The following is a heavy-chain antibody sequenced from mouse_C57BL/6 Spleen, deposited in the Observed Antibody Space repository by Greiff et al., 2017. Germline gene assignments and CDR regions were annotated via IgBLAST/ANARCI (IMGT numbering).Heavy chain of an antibody. CDR2: IYPRSGNT. D-gene: IGHD4-1*01. CDR3: ARGELGRAGGFDY. V-gene: IGHV1-81*01. Sequence: QVQLQQSGAELARPGASVKLSCKASGYTFTSYGISWVKQRTGQGLEWIGEIYPRSGNTYYTAKFKGKATLPADKSASTAYMESSRLTPEYSAVYFCARGELGRAGGFDYWGQGTTLTVSS. CDR1: GYTFTSYG. J-gene: IGHJ2*01.